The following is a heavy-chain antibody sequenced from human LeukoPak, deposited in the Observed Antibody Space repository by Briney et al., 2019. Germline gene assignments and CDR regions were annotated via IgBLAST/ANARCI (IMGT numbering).Heavy chain of an antibody. Sequence: ASVKVSCKASGYTFTSYDINWVRQATGQGLEWMGWMNPNSGNTGYAQKFQGRVTMTRNTSISTAYMELSSLRSEDTAVYYCVLRYFDWLYYFDYWGQGTLVTVSS. CDR2: MNPNSGNT. V-gene: IGHV1-8*01. D-gene: IGHD3-9*01. CDR1: GYTFTSYD. J-gene: IGHJ4*02. CDR3: VLRYFDWLYYFDY.